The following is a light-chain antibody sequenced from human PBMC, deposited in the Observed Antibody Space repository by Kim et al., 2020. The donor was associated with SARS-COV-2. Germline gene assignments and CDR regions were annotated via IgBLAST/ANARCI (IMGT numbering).Light chain of an antibody. V-gene: IGKV3-20*01. CDR1: HSISSHY. J-gene: IGKJ2*01. Sequence: LSPGARAPLSCRASHSISSHYSSCYQQKPGQSPTLLIYGASSRATGIPDRFRGSGSGTCLTLIITRLEPEAFAVYYCQQYGGSLQTFGQGTKLEI. CDR2: GAS. CDR3: QQYGGSLQT.